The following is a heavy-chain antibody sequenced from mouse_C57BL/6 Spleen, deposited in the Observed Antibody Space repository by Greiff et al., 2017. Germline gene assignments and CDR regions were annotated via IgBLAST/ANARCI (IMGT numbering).Heavy chain of an antibody. CDR3: ARLELRLRGNYAMDY. V-gene: IGHV1-77*01. J-gene: IGHJ4*01. D-gene: IGHD3-2*02. Sequence: QVQLLQSGAELVKPGASVKISCTASGYTFTDYYIYWVHQRPGQGLEWIGKIGPGGGSTYYNEKVKGKVTLTADKSSSTDYLQLSSLTSEDDAIYFCARLELRLRGNYAMDYWGQGTSVTVSS. CDR1: GYTFTDYY. CDR2: IGPGGGST.